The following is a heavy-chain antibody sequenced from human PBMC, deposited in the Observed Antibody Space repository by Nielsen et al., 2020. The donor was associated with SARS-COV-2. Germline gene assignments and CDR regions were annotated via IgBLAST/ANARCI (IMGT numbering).Heavy chain of an antibody. D-gene: IGHD3/OR15-3a*01. Sequence: ASVKVSCKASGYSFASYDMHWVRQAPGQGLEWMGVIYPSVGSTIYAQKFQGRVSMTRDTSTSTVSMELRGLRSEDTAVYYCARARATIFGLVMSYGMDVWGQGTTVAVSS. CDR1: GYSFASYD. J-gene: IGHJ6*02. V-gene: IGHV1-46*01. CDR2: IYPSVGST. CDR3: ARARATIFGLVMSYGMDV.